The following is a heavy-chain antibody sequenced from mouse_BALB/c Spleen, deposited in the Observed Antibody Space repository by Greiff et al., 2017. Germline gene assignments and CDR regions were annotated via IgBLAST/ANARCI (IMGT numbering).Heavy chain of an antibody. V-gene: IGHV10-1*02. CDR2: IRSKSNNYAT. Sequence: DVKLVESGGGLVQPKGSLKLSCAASGFTFNTYAMNWVRQAPGKGLEWVARIRSKSNNYATYYADSVNDRFTISRDDTQSMLYLQMNNLKTEDTAMYYCVRRGCGNYFDYWGQGTTLTVSS. D-gene: IGHD1-1*02. J-gene: IGHJ2*01. CDR1: GFTFNTYA. CDR3: VRRGCGNYFDY.